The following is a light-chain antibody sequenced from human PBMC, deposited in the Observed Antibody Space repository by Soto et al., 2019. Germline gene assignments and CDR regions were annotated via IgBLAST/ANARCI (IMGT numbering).Light chain of an antibody. V-gene: IGKV3-20*01. Sequence: EIVLTQSPGTLSLSPGERATLSCRASQSVSSSYLAWHQQKPGQAPRLLLYGASSRATGIPDRFSGSGSGTDFTLTISRLEPEDFAVYYCQQYGSSPSTFGQGTKVEIK. CDR3: QQYGSSPST. CDR1: QSVSSSY. CDR2: GAS. J-gene: IGKJ1*01.